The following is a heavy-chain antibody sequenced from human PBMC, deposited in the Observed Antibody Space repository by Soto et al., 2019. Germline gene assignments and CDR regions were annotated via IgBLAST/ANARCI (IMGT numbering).Heavy chain of an antibody. CDR2: VFYTGFT. D-gene: IGHD1-20*01. V-gene: IGHV4-39*01. CDR1: GASISGSYYY. J-gene: IGHJ4*02. Sequence: SETLSLTCAVSGASISGSYYYWAWLRQSPGKGPEWIGSVFYTGFTSYNPSLECRVSVSVDTSKSQFSLKLSAVTAADTAVYYCATSQKGYNWNYFDHWDQGALVTVSS. CDR3: ATSQKGYNWNYFDH.